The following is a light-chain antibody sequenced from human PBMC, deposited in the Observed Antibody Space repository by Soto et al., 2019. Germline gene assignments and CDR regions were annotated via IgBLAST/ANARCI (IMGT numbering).Light chain of an antibody. CDR3: QQSHSIPWT. J-gene: IGKJ1*01. V-gene: IGKV1-39*01. CDR1: QSISSN. CDR2: AAS. Sequence: DIQMTQSPSSLSASVGDRVTITCQASQSISSNLNWYQQKPGKAPKLLIYAASNLQSGVPSTFSGSGSGTDFTLTISSLQPEDFATYYCQQSHSIPWTFGQGTKVDI.